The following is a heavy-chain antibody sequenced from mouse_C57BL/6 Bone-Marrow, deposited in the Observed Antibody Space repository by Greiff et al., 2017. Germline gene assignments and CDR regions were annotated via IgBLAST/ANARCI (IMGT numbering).Heavy chain of an antibody. CDR3: ARPYYDYDGLDY. D-gene: IGHD2-4*01. V-gene: IGHV5-6*01. CDR2: ISSGGSYT. CDR1: GFTFSSYG. Sequence: VQLKESGGDLVKPGGSLKLSCAASGFTFSSYGMSWVRQTPDKRLEWVATISSGGSYTYYPDSVKGRFTISRDNAKNTLYLQMSSLKSEDTAMYYCARPYYDYDGLDYWGQGTTLTVSS. J-gene: IGHJ2*01.